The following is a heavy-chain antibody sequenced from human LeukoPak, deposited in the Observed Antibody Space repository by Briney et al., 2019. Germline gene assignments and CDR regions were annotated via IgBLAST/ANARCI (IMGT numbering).Heavy chain of an antibody. V-gene: IGHV1-58*01. CDR2: IVVASGHT. CDR3: AATSTVTTGSTYYGMDV. D-gene: IGHD4-17*01. CDR1: GFTFATSA. J-gene: IGHJ6*02. Sequence: SVKVSCKASGFTFATSAVQWVRQARGQRLEWIGWIVVASGHTNYAQRFHERVTITRDMSTSTAYMELSSLRSEDTAVYYCAATSTVTTGSTYYGMDVWGQGTTVTVS.